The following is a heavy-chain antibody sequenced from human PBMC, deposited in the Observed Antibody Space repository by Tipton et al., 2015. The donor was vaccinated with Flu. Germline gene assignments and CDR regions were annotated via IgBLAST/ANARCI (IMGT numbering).Heavy chain of an antibody. CDR3: AKSGGFDS. D-gene: IGHD1-26*01. CDR1: GYSINSGYY. Sequence: LSLTCAVSGYSINSGYYWGWIRQPPGKGLEWVAHIRSDETTEYADSVKGRFTISRDNSKDMLYLQMNSLRAEDTAVFYCAKSGGFDSWNQGALVIVSS. CDR2: IRSDETTE. J-gene: IGHJ4*02. V-gene: IGHV3-30*02.